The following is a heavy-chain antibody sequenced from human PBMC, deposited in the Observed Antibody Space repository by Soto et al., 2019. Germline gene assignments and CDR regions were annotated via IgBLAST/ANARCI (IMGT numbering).Heavy chain of an antibody. V-gene: IGHV4-31*03. CDR3: ARGGRGSVDY. J-gene: IGHJ4*02. CDR1: GGSISSGGYY. CDR2: IYYSGST. D-gene: IGHD3-10*01. Sequence: SETLSLTCTVSGGSISSGGYYWSWIRQHPGKGLEWIGYIYYSGSTYYNPSLKSRVTISVDTSKNQFSLKLSSVTAADTAVYYCARGGRGSVDYWGQGTLVTVSS.